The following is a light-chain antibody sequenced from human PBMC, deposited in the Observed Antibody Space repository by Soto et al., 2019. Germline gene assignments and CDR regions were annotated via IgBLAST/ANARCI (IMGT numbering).Light chain of an antibody. Sequence: QSVLTQPPSASGTPGQRVTISCSGSSSNIGSNYVYWYQQLPGTAPKLLIYSNNQRPSGVPDRFSGSKSGTSASLAISGLRSEDEADYYCAAWHDSCWVFGGGTKLIVL. J-gene: IGLJ3*02. CDR1: SSNIGSNY. CDR2: SNN. V-gene: IGLV1-47*02. CDR3: AAWHDSCWV.